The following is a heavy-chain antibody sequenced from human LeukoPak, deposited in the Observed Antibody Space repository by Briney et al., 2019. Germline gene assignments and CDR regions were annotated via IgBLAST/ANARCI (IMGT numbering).Heavy chain of an antibody. CDR3: AEGYCSGGSCYSGWFDP. V-gene: IGHV4-38-2*02. J-gene: IGHJ5*02. Sequence: PSETLSLTCTVSGYSISSGYYWGWIRQPPGKGLEWIGSIYHSGSTYYNPSLKSRVTISVDTSKNQFSLKLSSVTAADTAVHYCAEGYCSGGSCYSGWFDPWGQGTLVTVSS. CDR2: IYHSGST. D-gene: IGHD2-15*01. CDR1: GYSISSGYY.